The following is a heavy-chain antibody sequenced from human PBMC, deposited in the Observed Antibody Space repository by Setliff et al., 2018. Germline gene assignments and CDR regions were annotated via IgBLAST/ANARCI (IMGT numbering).Heavy chain of an antibody. Sequence: SVKVSCKTSGPTFDSHAINWVRQAPGQGLEWMGRIITAFGSAISAQKFQDRVSITADRTTYTAYLELTSLTLEDTAVYYCATSPKKVTGSDYYNYYMDAWGKGTTVTVSS. V-gene: IGHV1-69*06. CDR2: IITAFGSA. CDR3: ATSPKKVTGSDYYNYYMDA. CDR1: GPTFDSHA. J-gene: IGHJ6*03. D-gene: IGHD3-9*01.